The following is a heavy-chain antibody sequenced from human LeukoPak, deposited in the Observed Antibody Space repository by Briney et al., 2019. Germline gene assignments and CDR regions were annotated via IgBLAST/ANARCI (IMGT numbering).Heavy chain of an antibody. CDR3: ARTISAHGTDFDY. D-gene: IGHD3-9*01. CDR1: GFTVSSHY. J-gene: IGHJ4*02. CDR2: ISSSSSTI. Sequence: PGGSLRLSCAASGFTVSSHYMNWVRQAPGKGLEWVSYISSSSSTIYYADSVKGRFTISRDNAKNSLYLQMNSLRAEDTAVYYCARTISAHGTDFDYWGQGTLVTVSS. V-gene: IGHV3-48*04.